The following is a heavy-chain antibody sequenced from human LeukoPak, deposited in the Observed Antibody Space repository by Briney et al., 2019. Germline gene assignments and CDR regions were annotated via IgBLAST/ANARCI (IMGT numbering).Heavy chain of an antibody. V-gene: IGHV1-18*01. CDR1: GYTFTSYG. CDR3: ARVGGYYYDSSGSDY. Sequence: GASVTVSCKASGYTFTSYGISWVRQAPGQGLEWMGWISAYNGNTNYAQKLRGRVTMTTDTSTSTAYMELRSLRSDDTAVYYCARVGGYYYDSSGSDYWGQGTLVTVSS. CDR2: ISAYNGNT. J-gene: IGHJ4*02. D-gene: IGHD3-22*01.